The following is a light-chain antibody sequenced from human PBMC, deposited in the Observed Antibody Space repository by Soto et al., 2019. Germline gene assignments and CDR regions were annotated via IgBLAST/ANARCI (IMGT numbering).Light chain of an antibody. J-gene: IGKJ1*01. V-gene: IGKV3-15*01. CDR2: GAS. CDR1: QSVSSS. CDR3: QQYNNWPSWT. Sequence: EIWMTQSPATLSVSPGERATLSCRASQSVSSSLAWYQQKPGQAPRLLIYGASTRATGIPARFSGSGSGTEFTLTISSLQSEDFAVYYCQQYNNWPSWTFGQGTKVDIK.